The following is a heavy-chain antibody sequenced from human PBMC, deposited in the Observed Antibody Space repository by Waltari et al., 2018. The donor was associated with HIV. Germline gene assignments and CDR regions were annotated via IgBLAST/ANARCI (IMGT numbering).Heavy chain of an antibody. J-gene: IGHJ5*02. CDR1: GFSFISSV. Sequence: EVQLVESGGGLGPPGGSLRSSCPASGFSFISSVMHCVRQAPGKGLEYVSAMSSNGVSTYYADSVKCRFTISRDNSKNTLYLQMSSLRAEDTAVYYCVKDFAGTVTPGAWGQGTLVTVSS. D-gene: IGHD4-17*01. V-gene: IGHV3-64D*06. CDR3: VKDFAGTVTPGA. CDR2: MSSNGVST.